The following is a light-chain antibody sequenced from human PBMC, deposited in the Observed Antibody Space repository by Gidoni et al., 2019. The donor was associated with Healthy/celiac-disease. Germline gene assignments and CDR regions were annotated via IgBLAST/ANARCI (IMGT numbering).Light chain of an antibody. J-gene: IGKJ2*01. CDR1: QSISSS. CDR2: AAS. CDR3: QQSYSTPPYT. Sequence: DIQMTQASSSLSASVGDRVTITCRASQSISSSLNWYQQKPGKAPKLLIYAASSLQSGVPSRFNGSGSGTDFTLTISSLQPEDFATYYCQQSYSTPPYTFGQXTKLEIK. V-gene: IGKV1-39*01.